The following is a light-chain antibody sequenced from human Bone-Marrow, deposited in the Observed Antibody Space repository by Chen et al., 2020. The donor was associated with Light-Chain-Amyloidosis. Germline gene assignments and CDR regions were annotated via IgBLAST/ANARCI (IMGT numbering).Light chain of an antibody. V-gene: IGLV3-21*02. Sequence: SYVLTQPFSVSVAPGQTATIACGGNNIGSTSVHWYQQTPGQAPLLVVYDDSDRPSGIPVRLSGSNSGDTATLTVSRVEAGDEADYYCQVWDRSSDRPVFGGGTKLPVL. CDR1: NIGSTS. J-gene: IGLJ3*02. CDR2: DDS. CDR3: QVWDRSSDRPV.